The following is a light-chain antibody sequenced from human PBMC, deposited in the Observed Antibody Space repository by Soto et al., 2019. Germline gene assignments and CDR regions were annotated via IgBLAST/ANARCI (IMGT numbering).Light chain of an antibody. CDR3: QHYNSYSEA. Sequence: DIQMTQSHSTLSGSVGDRVTITCRASQNISSGLAWYQQKPGKARKLLIYKASTLKSGVPSRFSGSGSGTEFTLTISSLQPDDFATYYCQHYNSYSEAFGQGTKVELK. CDR2: KAS. CDR1: QNISSG. J-gene: IGKJ1*01. V-gene: IGKV1-5*03.